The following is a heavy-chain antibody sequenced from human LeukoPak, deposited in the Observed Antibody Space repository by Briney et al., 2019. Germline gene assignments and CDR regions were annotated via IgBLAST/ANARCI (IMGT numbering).Heavy chain of an antibody. CDR3: ARDKAVWFGEYVGSYYFDY. V-gene: IGHV3-11*06. D-gene: IGHD3-10*01. Sequence: GGSLRPSCLPAGFTFSDYYMGWIRQAPGGWLEWVSYIISISSYTDYADSVKGRFTISRDNAKNSLYLQMNSLRAEDTAVYYCARDKAVWFGEYVGSYYFDYWGQGTLVTVSS. J-gene: IGHJ4*02. CDR2: IISISSYT. CDR1: GFTFSDYY.